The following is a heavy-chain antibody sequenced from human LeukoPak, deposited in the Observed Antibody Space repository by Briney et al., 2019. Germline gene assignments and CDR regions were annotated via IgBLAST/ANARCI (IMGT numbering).Heavy chain of an antibody. D-gene: IGHD3-22*01. J-gene: IGHJ3*02. Sequence: SETLSLTCAVYGGSFSSYYWGWIRQPPGKGLEWIGSIYYSGSTYYNPSLKSRVTISVDTSKDQFSLKLSSVTAADTAVYYCARQPTIETDYYDSSGYDDAFDIWGQGTMVTVSS. V-gene: IGHV4-39*01. CDR2: IYYSGST. CDR3: ARQPTIETDYYDSSGYDDAFDI. CDR1: GGSFSSYY.